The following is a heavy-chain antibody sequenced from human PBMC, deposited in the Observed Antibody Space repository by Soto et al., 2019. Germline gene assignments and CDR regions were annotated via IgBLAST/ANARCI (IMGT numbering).Heavy chain of an antibody. V-gene: IGHV2-5*02. Sequence: SGPTLVNPTQNLTLTCTFSGFSLRTSGVAVSWIRQPPGKALEWLAVIYWDDDMRCSPSLKSRLIITKDTSKNQILLTMTNMDPVDTATYYCAHTTSFAKYSSSYWGQGTLVKSPQ. D-gene: IGHD6-6*01. CDR3: AHTTSFAKYSSSY. CDR2: IYWDDDM. CDR1: GFSLRTSGVA. J-gene: IGHJ4*02.